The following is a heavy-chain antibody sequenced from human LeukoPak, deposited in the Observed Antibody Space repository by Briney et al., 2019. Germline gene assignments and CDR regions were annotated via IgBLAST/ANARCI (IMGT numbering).Heavy chain of an antibody. Sequence: GGPLRLSCAASGFTFSTYSMHWVRQPPGKGLEWVSYISSTGTTTCYADSVKGRFTISRDNAKNSLYLQMNSLRDEDTAVYYCARDYKWGFDYWGQGALVTVSS. CDR3: ARDYKWGFDY. J-gene: IGHJ4*02. CDR1: GFTFSTYS. CDR2: ISSTGTTT. D-gene: IGHD1-20*01. V-gene: IGHV3-48*02.